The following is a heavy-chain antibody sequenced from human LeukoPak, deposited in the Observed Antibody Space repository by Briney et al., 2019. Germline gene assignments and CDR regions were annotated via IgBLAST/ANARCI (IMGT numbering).Heavy chain of an antibody. CDR1: GGSISSYY. CDR3: AALPSGSMGWRYYYGMDV. J-gene: IGHJ6*02. D-gene: IGHD2/OR15-2a*01. CDR2: IYYSGST. Sequence: PSETLSLTCTVSGGSISSYYWSWIRQPPGKGLEWIGYIYYSGSTNYNPSLKSRVTISVDTSKNQFSLKLSSVTAADTAVYYCAALPSGSMGWRYYYGMDVWGQGTTVTVSS. V-gene: IGHV4-59*01.